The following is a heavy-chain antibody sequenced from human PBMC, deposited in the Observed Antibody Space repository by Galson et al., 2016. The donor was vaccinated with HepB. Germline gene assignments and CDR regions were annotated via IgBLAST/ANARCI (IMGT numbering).Heavy chain of an antibody. CDR1: GFTFSVSS. D-gene: IGHD2-15*01. CDR3: AKERGDCSGGTCRYHDAFDI. Sequence: SLRLSCAASGFTFSVSSIHWVRQAPGKGLEWVANIKEDGSEEYYVDSVKGRFTISRDNSKNTLSLQMNSLRAEDTAVYYCAKERGDCSGGTCRYHDAFDIWGQGTMVTVSS. CDR2: IKEDGSEE. V-gene: IGHV3-7*01. J-gene: IGHJ3*02.